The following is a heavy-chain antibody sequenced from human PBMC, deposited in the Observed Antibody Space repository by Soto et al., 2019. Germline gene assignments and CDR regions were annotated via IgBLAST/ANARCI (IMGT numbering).Heavy chain of an antibody. D-gene: IGHD3-22*01. V-gene: IGHV3-72*01. CDR2: TRNKASSYTT. CDR3: AREGSSSGPDYEY. J-gene: IGHJ4*02. CDR1: GFSFSDYY. Sequence: EVQLVESGGGLVQPGGSLRLSCAASGFSFSDYYINWVRQAPGKGLEWVGRTRNKASSYTTDYAAFVKGRFTISRDDSKNLRYLQMDSLKTEDTAVYYCAREGSSSGPDYEYWGQGTRVTVSS.